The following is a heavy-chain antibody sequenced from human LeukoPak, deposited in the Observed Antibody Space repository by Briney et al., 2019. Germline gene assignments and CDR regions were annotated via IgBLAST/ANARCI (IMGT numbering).Heavy chain of an antibody. D-gene: IGHD3-22*01. CDR1: GFTFSSYA. J-gene: IGHJ4*02. Sequence: PGGSLRLSCAASGFTFSSYAMSWVRQAPGKGLEWVSAISGSGGSTYYADSVKGRFTISRDNSKNTLYLQMNSLRAEDTAVYYCAKVADYYDSSGYYYVGYFDYWGQGTLVTVSS. CDR3: AKVADYYDSSGYYYVGYFDY. V-gene: IGHV3-23*01. CDR2: ISGSGGST.